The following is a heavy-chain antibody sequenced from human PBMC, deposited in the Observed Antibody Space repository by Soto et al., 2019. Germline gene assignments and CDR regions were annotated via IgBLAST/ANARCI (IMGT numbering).Heavy chain of an antibody. D-gene: IGHD2-8*01. CDR2: TYYRSQWYY. J-gene: IGHJ5*01. CDR3: ARLIGNSWLDS. Sequence: PSQTLSLTCAISGDSVSSNSATWNWIRKSPSRGLEWLGRTYYRSQWYYDYAVSVKSRISINPDTSKNQFSLQLDSLTPEDTAVYYCARLIGNSWLDSWGQGTLVTVSS. CDR1: GDSVSSNSAT. V-gene: IGHV6-1*01.